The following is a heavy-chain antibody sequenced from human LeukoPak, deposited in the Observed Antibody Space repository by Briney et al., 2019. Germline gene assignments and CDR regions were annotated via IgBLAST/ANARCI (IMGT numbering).Heavy chain of an antibody. CDR3: ARLYVSRSGYQGWFDP. J-gene: IGHJ5*02. V-gene: IGHV4-4*09. Sequence: SETLSLTCTVSGGSISSYYWSWIRQPPGKGLEWIGYIYTSGSTNYNPSLKSRVTISVDTSKNQFSLKLSSVTAADTAVYYCARLYVSRSGYQGWFDPWGQGTLVTVSS. CDR1: GGSISSYY. CDR2: IYTSGST. D-gene: IGHD3-3*01.